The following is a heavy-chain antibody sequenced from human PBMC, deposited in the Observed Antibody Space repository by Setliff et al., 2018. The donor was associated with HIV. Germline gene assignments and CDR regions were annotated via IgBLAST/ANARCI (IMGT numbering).Heavy chain of an antibody. Sequence: ASVKVPCKASGYTFTTYYIHWVRRAPGQGLEWLAVINPGGGNTNYAQKFQGRVTVTRDTSTSTVYMELSSLTSDDTAVYYCARGLRGVVKGRYYYMDVWGKGTTVTVSS. CDR2: INPGGGNT. D-gene: IGHD3-10*01. CDR3: ARGLRGVVKGRYYYMDV. CDR1: GYTFTTYY. V-gene: IGHV1-46*01. J-gene: IGHJ6*03.